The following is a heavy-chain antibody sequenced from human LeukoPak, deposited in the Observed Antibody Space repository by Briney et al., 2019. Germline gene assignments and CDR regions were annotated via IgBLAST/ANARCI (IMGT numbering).Heavy chain of an antibody. CDR3: ARQGQELWFGESWSDP. CDR1: GGSISSYY. J-gene: IGHJ5*02. CDR2: IYYSGST. V-gene: IGHV4-59*01. Sequence: TAETLSLTCTVSGGSISSYYWSWIRQPPGKGLEWIGYIYYSGSTNYNPSLKSRVTISVDTSKNQFSLKLSSVTAADTAVYYCARQGQELWFGESWSDPWGQGTLVTVSS. D-gene: IGHD3-10*01.